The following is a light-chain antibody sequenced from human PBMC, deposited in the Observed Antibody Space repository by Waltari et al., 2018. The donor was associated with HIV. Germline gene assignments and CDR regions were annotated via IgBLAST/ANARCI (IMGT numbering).Light chain of an antibody. J-gene: IGKJ2*02. V-gene: IGKV3-11*01. CDR1: QSVSSNY. CDR2: DAF. CDR3: QQRSSWPRGT. Sequence: EIVLTQSPATLSLSPGERATLSCRASQSVSSNYLAWYQHKPGQAPRLLIYDAFNRATGIPARFSGSGSRTDFTLTISSLEPEDSALYYCQQRSSWPRGTFGQGTKLEIK.